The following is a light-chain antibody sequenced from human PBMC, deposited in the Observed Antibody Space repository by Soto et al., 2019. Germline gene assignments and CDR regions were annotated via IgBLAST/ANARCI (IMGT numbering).Light chain of an antibody. CDR2: DAS. Sequence: IVLTQSPGTLSLSPGERGTLSCRASQSVSSNFLAWYQQKPGQAPRLLIFDASPRATGIPERFTGRGSGTDFTLTISRLEPEDFAVYYCQFYGDPPKTFGQGTKVEIK. J-gene: IGKJ1*01. CDR3: QFYGDPPKT. V-gene: IGKV3-20*01. CDR1: QSVSSNF.